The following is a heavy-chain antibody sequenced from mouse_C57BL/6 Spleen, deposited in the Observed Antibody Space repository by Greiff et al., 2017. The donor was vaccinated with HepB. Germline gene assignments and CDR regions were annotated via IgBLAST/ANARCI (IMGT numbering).Heavy chain of an antibody. J-gene: IGHJ3*01. CDR3: ARGGIYYDYDAWFAY. V-gene: IGHV5-4*01. CDR2: ISDGGSYT. CDR1: GFTFSSYA. Sequence: EVQLVESGGGLVKPGGSLKLSCAASGFTFSSYAMSWVRQTPEKRLEWVATISDGGSYTYYPDNVKGRFTISRDNAKNNLYLQMSHLKSEDTAMYYCARGGIYYDYDAWFAYWGQGTLVTVSA. D-gene: IGHD2-4*01.